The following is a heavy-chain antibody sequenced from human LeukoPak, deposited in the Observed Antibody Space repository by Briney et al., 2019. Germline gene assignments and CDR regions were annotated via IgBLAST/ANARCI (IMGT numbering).Heavy chain of an antibody. CDR3: ARDRLNGTYDD. D-gene: IGHD1-26*01. CDR1: GFSFSDYW. Sequence: GGSLRLSCAAPGFSFSDYWMTWVRLAPGKGLEWVANIKEDGSVQYSVDSVKGRFTISRDNAKNSLYLQMNSLRVEDTAVYYCARDRLNGTYDDWGQGTLVTVLS. J-gene: IGHJ4*02. V-gene: IGHV3-7*01. CDR2: IKEDGSVQ.